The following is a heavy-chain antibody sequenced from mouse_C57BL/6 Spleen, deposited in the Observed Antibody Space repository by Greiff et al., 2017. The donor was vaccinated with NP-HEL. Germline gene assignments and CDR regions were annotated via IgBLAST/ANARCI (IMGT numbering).Heavy chain of an antibody. Sequence: QVQLQQPGAELVKPGASVKLSCKASGYTFTSYWMQWVKQRPGQGLEWIGEIDPSDSYTNYIQKFKGKATLTVDPSSSTAYMQLSSLTSEDSAVDYCARSRYYGSSYTYWYFDVWGTGTTVTVSS. D-gene: IGHD1-1*01. CDR2: IDPSDSYT. CDR1: GYTFTSYW. CDR3: ARSRYYGSSYTYWYFDV. J-gene: IGHJ1*03. V-gene: IGHV1-50*01.